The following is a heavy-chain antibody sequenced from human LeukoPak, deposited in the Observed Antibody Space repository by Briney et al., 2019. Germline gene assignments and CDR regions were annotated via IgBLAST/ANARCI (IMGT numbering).Heavy chain of an antibody. CDR2: IYYSGST. D-gene: IGHD4-17*01. V-gene: IGHV4-59*01. Sequence: PSETLSLTCTVSGGSISSYYWSWIRQPPGKGLEWIGYIYYSGSTNYNPSLKSRVTISVDTSKNQFSLKLSSVTAADTAVYYCARGDDYGDYNYYYMDVWGKGTTVTVSS. J-gene: IGHJ6*03. CDR1: GGSISSYY. CDR3: ARGDDYGDYNYYYMDV.